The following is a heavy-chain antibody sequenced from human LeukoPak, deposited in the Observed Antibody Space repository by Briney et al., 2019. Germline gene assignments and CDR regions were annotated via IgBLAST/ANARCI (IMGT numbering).Heavy chain of an antibody. Sequence: KPSETLSLTCAVSGGSVSSSNWWSWVRQPPGKGLEWIGEIYHSGSTNYNPSLKSRVTISVDKSKNQFSLKLSSVTAADTAVYYCARAPAAAGRSSDYWGQGTLVTVSS. CDR3: ARAPAAAGRSSDY. CDR2: IYHSGST. J-gene: IGHJ4*02. CDR1: GGSVSSSNW. D-gene: IGHD6-13*01. V-gene: IGHV4-4*02.